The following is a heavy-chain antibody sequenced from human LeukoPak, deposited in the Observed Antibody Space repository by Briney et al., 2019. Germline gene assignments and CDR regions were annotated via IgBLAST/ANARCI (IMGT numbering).Heavy chain of an antibody. Sequence: LKPSETPSLTCAVYGGSFSGYYWSWIRQPPGKGLEWIGEINHTGSTNYNPSLTSRVTISVDTSKNQFSLKLSSVTAADTAVYYCARQTDMIIVVTYFDYWGQGTQVTVSS. CDR3: ARQTDMIIVVTYFDY. CDR1: GGSFSGYY. V-gene: IGHV4-34*01. CDR2: INHTGST. J-gene: IGHJ4*02. D-gene: IGHD3-22*01.